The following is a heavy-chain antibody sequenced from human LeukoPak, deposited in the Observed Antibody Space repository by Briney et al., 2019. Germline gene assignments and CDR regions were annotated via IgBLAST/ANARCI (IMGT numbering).Heavy chain of an antibody. CDR3: ARLKRGAYFDL. CDR2: IFYTGDT. Sequence: PSETLSLTCPVSAASITTYYWSWIRQPPGKGLEWVGYIFYTGDTSYSPSLKSRVTISLDTSKNQFSLKLRSVTAADTAVYYCARLKRGAYFDLWGRGTLATVSS. D-gene: IGHD3-16*01. CDR1: AASITTYY. J-gene: IGHJ2*01. V-gene: IGHV4-59*08.